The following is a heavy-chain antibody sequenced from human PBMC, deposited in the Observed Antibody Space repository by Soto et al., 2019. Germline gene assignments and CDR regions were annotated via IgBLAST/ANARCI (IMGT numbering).Heavy chain of an antibody. J-gene: IGHJ3*02. D-gene: IGHD4-17*01. CDR1: GYSISSGYY. Sequence: SETLSLTCAVSGYSISSGYYWGWIRQPPGKGLEWIGSIYHSGSTYYNPSLKSRVTISVDTSKNQFSLKLSSVTAADTAVYYCARELGASTVTSAFDIWGQGTMVTVSS. CDR2: IYHSGST. V-gene: IGHV4-38-2*02. CDR3: ARELGASTVTSAFDI.